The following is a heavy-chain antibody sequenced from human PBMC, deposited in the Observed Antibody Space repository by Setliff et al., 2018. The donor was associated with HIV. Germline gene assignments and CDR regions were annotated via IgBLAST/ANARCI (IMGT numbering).Heavy chain of an antibody. J-gene: IGHJ3*02. CDR3: ATVSHTNVAAHDAFDI. D-gene: IGHD6-19*01. V-gene: IGHV1-24*01. CDR2: FDPEDGNT. Sequence: ASVKVSCKVSGYTLTELSRHWVRQAPGKGLEWMGGFDPEDGNTIYAQKFRGRVTMTADTSTDTAYMELSSLRSEDTAVYYCATVSHTNVAAHDAFDIWGQGTMVTVSS. CDR1: GYTLTELS.